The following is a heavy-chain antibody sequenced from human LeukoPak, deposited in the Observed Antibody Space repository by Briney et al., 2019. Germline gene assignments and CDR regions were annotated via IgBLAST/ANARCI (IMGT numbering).Heavy chain of an antibody. CDR2: INPSGGST. J-gene: IGHJ4*02. CDR3: AAAPIEMQQRGFDY. Sequence: GASVKVSCKASGYTFTSYYMHWVRQAPGQGLERMGIINPSGGSTSYAQKFQGRVTMTRDTSTSTVYMELSSLRPEDTAVYYCAAAPIEMQQRGFDYWGQGTLVTVSS. V-gene: IGHV1-46*01. D-gene: IGHD5-24*01. CDR1: GYTFTSYY.